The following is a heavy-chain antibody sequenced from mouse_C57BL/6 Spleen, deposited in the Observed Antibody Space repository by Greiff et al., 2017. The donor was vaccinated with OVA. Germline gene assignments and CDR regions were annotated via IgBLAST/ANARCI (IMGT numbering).Heavy chain of an antibody. D-gene: IGHD4-1*01. CDR2: FYPGSGSI. J-gene: IGHJ4*01. CDR1: GYTFTEYT. V-gene: IGHV1-62-2*01. CDR3: ARHEEVNELTGTGAMDY. Sequence: QVQLQQSGAELVKPGASVKLSCKASGYTFTEYTIHWVKQRSGQGLEWIGWFYPGSGSIKYNEKFKDKATLTADKSSSTVYMELSRLTSEDSAVYFCARHEEVNELTGTGAMDYWGQGTSVTVSS.